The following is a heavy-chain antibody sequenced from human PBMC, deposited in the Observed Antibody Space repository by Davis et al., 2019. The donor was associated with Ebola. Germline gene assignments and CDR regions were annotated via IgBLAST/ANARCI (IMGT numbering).Heavy chain of an antibody. CDR2: ISYTGST. J-gene: IGHJ4*02. Sequence: PSETLSLTCTVSGGSITSTGYYWSWVRQFPGKGLEWIGYISYTGSTYYSPSLRSRLIISRDTSNNQFSLSLMSVTDADTATYYCVRDENEGIDDWGQGTLVTVS. CDR3: VRDENEGIDD. V-gene: IGHV4-30-4*01. D-gene: IGHD3-10*01. CDR1: GGSITSTGYY.